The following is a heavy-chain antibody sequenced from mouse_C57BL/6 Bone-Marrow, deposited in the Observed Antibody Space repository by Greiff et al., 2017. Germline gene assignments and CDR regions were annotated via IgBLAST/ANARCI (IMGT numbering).Heavy chain of an antibody. CDR3: ARAAGNYAMDY. CDR1: GFTFSDYG. CDR2: ISNLAYSI. V-gene: IGHV5-15*01. Sequence: EVNVVESGGGLVQPGGSLKLSCAASGFTFSDYGMAWVRQAPRQGPEWVAFISNLAYSIYYADTVTGRFTISRENAKNTLYLEMSSLRSEDTAMYYCARAAGNYAMDYWGQGTSVTVSS. J-gene: IGHJ4*01.